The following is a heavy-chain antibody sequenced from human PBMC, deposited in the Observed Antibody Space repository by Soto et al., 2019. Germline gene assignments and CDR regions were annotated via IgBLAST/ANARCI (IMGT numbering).Heavy chain of an antibody. CDR2: ISYDESNK. J-gene: IGHJ6*02. CDR3: AQDLEHYTVTGHSYGLDV. CDR1: GFPFSNYG. Sequence: QVQLMESGGGAVQSGRSLRLSCAASGFPFSNYGMHWVRQAPGNGLEWVALISYDESNKHYADPVRGRFTISRDKSKDILYLQMDSLRPDDTAVYYCAQDLEHYTVTGHSYGLDVWGQGTTVTVSS. D-gene: IGHD3-3*01. V-gene: IGHV3-30*18.